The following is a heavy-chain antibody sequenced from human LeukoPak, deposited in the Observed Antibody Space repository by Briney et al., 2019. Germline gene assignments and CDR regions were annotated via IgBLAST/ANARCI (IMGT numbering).Heavy chain of an antibody. V-gene: IGHV3-53*01. CDR1: GYSISSGYY. CDR3: VGGRNYGDLDY. D-gene: IGHD4-17*01. CDR2: LYSDGTT. J-gene: IGHJ4*03. Sequence: ASETLSLTCTVSGYSISSGYYWGWVRQAPGKGLEWISVLYSDGTTYYADSVKDRFTISRDNSKNTLYLQMNSLRAEDTAVYLCVGGRNYGDLDYWGQGTLVTVSS.